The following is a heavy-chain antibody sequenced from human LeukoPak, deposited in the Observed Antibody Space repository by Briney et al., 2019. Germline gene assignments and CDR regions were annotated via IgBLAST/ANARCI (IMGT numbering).Heavy chain of an antibody. J-gene: IGHJ4*02. D-gene: IGHD1-26*01. CDR3: ARTYSGSYLAPDY. Sequence: GGSLRLSCAASGFTFSSYSMNWVRQAPGKGLEWVSSISSSSSYIYYADSVKGRFTISRDNAKNSLYLQVNSLRAEDTAVYYRARTYSGSYLAPDYWGQGTLVTVSS. CDR1: GFTFSSYS. CDR2: ISSSSSYI. V-gene: IGHV3-21*01.